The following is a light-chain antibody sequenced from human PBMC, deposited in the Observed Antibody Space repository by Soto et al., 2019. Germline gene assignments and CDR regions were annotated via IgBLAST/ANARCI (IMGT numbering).Light chain of an antibody. CDR3: XXXXXWPIT. V-gene: IGKV3-11*01. CDR2: HAS. CDR1: QSVSTY. J-gene: IGKJ5*01. Sequence: EIVLTQSPATLSLSPGXXXXLXCXASQSVSTYLAWYQHKPGQAPRLLIYHASNRATGIPARFSGSGSGTDFTLTISXLXPXXXXVXXXXXXXXWPITFGQGTRLEIK.